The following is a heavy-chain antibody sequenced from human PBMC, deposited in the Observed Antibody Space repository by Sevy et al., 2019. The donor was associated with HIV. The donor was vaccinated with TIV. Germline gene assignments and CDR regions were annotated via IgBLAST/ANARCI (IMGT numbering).Heavy chain of an antibody. CDR3: ARAKVGATGYYFDC. D-gene: IGHD1-26*01. J-gene: IGHJ4*02. CDR2: IYYSGTT. V-gene: IGHV4-31*03. CDR1: GDSISSGGYY. Sequence: SETLSLTCTVSGDSISSGGYYWSWIPQRPGKGLEWVGAIYYSGTTYYNASLKSRLTISLDTSKNHFPLKMSSVTDADTAVYFCARAKVGATGYYFDCWGQGTLVTVSS.